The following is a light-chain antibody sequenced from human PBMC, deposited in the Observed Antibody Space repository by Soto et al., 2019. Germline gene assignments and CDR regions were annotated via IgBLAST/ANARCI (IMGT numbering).Light chain of an antibody. CDR2: AAS. V-gene: IGKV1-9*01. Sequence: DIQLTQSPSFLSASVGDRVTITCRASQDISNYLAWYQQKAGKAPKLLIYAASTLQRGVPSRFSGSGSGTEFTLTISSLQPEDFAAYYCQQLMSYPLTFGGGTKVEIK. CDR3: QQLMSYPLT. CDR1: QDISNY. J-gene: IGKJ4*01.